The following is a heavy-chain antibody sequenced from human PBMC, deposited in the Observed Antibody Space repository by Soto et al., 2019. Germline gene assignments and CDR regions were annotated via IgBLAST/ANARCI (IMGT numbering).Heavy chain of an antibody. V-gene: IGHV3-7*01. CDR3: ARLDTTLVHYGMDV. Sequence: GGSLRLSCAASEFTFSSYWMSWVRQAPGRGLEWVAKIKYDGSEKYYVDSVKGRFTISRDNSKNSLYLQMDSLRAEDTAVYYCARLDTTLVHYGMDVWGQGTTVTVSS. D-gene: IGHD5-18*01. J-gene: IGHJ6*02. CDR1: EFTFSSYW. CDR2: IKYDGSEK.